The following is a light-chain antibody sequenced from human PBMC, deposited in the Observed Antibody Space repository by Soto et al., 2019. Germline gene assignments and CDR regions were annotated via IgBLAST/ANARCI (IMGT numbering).Light chain of an antibody. CDR2: GAS. CDR3: QQYDSWPPFT. V-gene: IGKV3-15*01. Sequence: EVVMTQSPATLSVSPGERATLSCRASQSVSNNLACYLQNPGQAPRLLIYGASTRATGIPARFSGSGSGAEFTLTISSLQSEDFALYYCQQYDSWPPFTFGQGNKLETK. CDR1: QSVSNN. J-gene: IGKJ2*01.